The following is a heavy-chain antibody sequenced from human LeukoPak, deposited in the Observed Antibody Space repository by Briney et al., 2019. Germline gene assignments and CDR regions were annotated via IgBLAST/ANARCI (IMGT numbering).Heavy chain of an antibody. D-gene: IGHD1-26*01. Sequence: GGSLRLSCAATGFTVSNNYMSWVRQAPGRGLEWVSVIYSGGSTDYADSVKGRFTISRDNFKNMLYLQMNNLRAEDTAFYYCARGRPVGASTVEDYWGQGTLVTVSS. CDR3: ARGRPVGASTVEDY. V-gene: IGHV3-66*01. CDR2: IYSGGST. J-gene: IGHJ4*02. CDR1: GFTVSNNY.